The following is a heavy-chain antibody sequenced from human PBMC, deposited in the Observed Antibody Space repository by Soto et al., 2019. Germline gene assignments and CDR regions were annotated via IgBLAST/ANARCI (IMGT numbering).Heavy chain of an antibody. V-gene: IGHV3-15*01. CDR3: ATDRGWLVLSDAFDI. J-gene: IGHJ3*02. CDR1: GFTFSSYA. Sequence: PGGSLRLSCAASGFTFSSYAMSWVRQAPGKGLEWVGRIKSKTDGGTTDYAAPVKGRFTISRDDSKNTLFLQMNSLKTEDTALYYCATDRGWLVLSDAFDIWGQGTMVTVSS. CDR2: IKSKTDGGTT. D-gene: IGHD6-19*01.